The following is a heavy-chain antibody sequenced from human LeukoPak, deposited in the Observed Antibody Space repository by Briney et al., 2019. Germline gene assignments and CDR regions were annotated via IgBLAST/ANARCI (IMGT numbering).Heavy chain of an antibody. CDR2: IYHSGST. J-gene: IGHJ4*02. CDR3: ARGHHETGTIWDY. CDR1: GGSISSYY. D-gene: IGHD1-7*01. V-gene: IGHV4-59*12. Sequence: SETLSLTCTVSGGSISSYYWSWIRQPPGKGLEWIAYIYHSGSTYYNPSLKSRVTISVDRSKNQFSLNLSSVTAADTAVYYCARGHHETGTIWDYWGQGTLVTVSS.